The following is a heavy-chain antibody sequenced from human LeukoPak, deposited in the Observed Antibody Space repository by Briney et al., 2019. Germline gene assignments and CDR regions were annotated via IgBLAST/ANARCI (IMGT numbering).Heavy chain of an antibody. CDR1: GFTFSSYW. CDR3: ARDPPYYYDSSGEIDY. CDR2: INCDGSST. V-gene: IGHV3-74*01. D-gene: IGHD3-22*01. J-gene: IGHJ4*02. Sequence: GGSLRLSCAASGFTFSSYWMHWVRQAPGKGLVWVSRINCDGSSTSYADSVKGRFTISRDNAKNTLYLQMNSLRAEDTAVYYCARDPPYYYDSSGEIDYWGQGTLVTVSS.